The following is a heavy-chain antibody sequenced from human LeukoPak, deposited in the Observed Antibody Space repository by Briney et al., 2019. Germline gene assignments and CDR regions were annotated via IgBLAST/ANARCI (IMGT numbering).Heavy chain of an antibody. V-gene: IGHV4-34*01. CDR1: GGSFSGYY. CDR3: ARWGGGNSPYYYYYMDV. J-gene: IGHJ6*03. D-gene: IGHD4-23*01. CDR2: INHSGST. Sequence: SETLSLTCAVYGGSFSGYYWSWIRQLPGKGLEWIGEINHSGSTNYNPSLKSRVTISVDTSKNQFSLKLSSVTAADTAVYYCARWGGGNSPYYYYYMDVWGKGTTVTVSS.